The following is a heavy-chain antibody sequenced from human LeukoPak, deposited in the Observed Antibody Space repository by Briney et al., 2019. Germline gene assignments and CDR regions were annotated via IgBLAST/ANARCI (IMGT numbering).Heavy chain of an antibody. J-gene: IGHJ6*03. CDR3: ARSPGWSGYYSYYYYMDV. D-gene: IGHD3-3*01. CDR2: ISISSNYI. Sequence: GGSLRLSCAASGFTFSRYSMNWVRQAPGKGLEWVSSISISSNYIYYTDSVKGRCTISRDNAKNSVYLQMNSLRAEDTAVYYCARSPGWSGYYSYYYYMDVWGKGTTVTVSS. V-gene: IGHV3-21*01. CDR1: GFTFSRYS.